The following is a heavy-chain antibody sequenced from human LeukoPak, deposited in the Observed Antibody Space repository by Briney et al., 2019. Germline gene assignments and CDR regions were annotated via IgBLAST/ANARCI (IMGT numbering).Heavy chain of an antibody. CDR2: INAGNGNT. CDR3: AREGRLAVAGTVDYYGMDV. D-gene: IGHD6-19*01. V-gene: IGHV1-3*01. Sequence: GASVKVSCKASGYTFTSYAMHWVRQAPGQRLEWMGWINAGNGNTKYSQKFQGRVTITRDTSASTAYMELSSLRSEDTAVYYCAREGRLAVAGTVDYYGMDVWGQGTTVTVSS. CDR1: GYTFTSYA. J-gene: IGHJ6*02.